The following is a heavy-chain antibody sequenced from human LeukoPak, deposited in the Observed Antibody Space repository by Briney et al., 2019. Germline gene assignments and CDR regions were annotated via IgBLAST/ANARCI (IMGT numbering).Heavy chain of an antibody. Sequence: ASVKVSCKASGGTLSSYAISWVRQAPGQGLEWMGGIIPIFGTANYAQKFQGRVTITADESTSTAYMELSSLRSEDTAVYYCARGVEEQWLLAWFDPWGQGTLVTVSS. CDR2: IIPIFGTA. V-gene: IGHV1-69*13. CDR3: ARGVEEQWLLAWFDP. CDR1: GGTLSSYA. D-gene: IGHD6-19*01. J-gene: IGHJ5*02.